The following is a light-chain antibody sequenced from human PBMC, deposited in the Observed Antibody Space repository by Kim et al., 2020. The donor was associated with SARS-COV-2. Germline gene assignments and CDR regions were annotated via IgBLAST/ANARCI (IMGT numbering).Light chain of an antibody. V-gene: IGLV1-44*01. J-gene: IGLJ3*02. CDR3: ATWDDSLSGWV. CDR2: YTN. Sequence: ELTQPPSASGTPGQRVTISCSGSSSNIAGNTVNWYQQLPGTAPKLLIYYTNQRPAGVPDRFSGTKSGTSASLAISGLQSEDEADYYCATWDDSLSGWVFGGGTQLTVL. CDR1: SSNIAGNT.